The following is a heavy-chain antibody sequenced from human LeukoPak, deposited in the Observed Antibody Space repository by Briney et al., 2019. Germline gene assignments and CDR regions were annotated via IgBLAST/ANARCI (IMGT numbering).Heavy chain of an antibody. Sequence: QTGGSLRLSCAASGFTFSSYAMHWVRQAPGKGLEWVAVISYDGSNKYYADSAKGRFTISRDNSKNTLYLQMNSLRAEDTAVYYCARDRYYYDSSGYYSPPYWGQGTLVTVSS. J-gene: IGHJ4*02. CDR1: GFTFSSYA. D-gene: IGHD3-22*01. CDR3: ARDRYYYDSSGYYSPPY. CDR2: ISYDGSNK. V-gene: IGHV3-30-3*01.